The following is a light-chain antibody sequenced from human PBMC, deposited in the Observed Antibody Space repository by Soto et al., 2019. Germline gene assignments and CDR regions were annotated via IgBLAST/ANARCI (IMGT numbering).Light chain of an antibody. V-gene: IGKV1-5*03. CDR3: QQYNYYSRT. CDR1: QSISSW. J-gene: IGKJ1*01. CDR2: KAA. Sequence: DIQMTQSPSTRSSSLGDRVTITCRASQSISSWLAWYQQKPGKAPKLLIYKAASLESGVPSRFSGSGSGTEFTLTISSLQPDDFATYYCQQYNYYSRTFGQGTKVDIK.